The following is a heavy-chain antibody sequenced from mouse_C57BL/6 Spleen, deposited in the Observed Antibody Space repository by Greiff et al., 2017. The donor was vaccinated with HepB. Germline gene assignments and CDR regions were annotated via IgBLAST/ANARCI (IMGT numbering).Heavy chain of an antibody. V-gene: IGHV1-80*01. CDR2: IYPGDGDT. CDR1: GYAFSSYW. CDR3: ARWYRDYAMDY. D-gene: IGHD1-1*02. J-gene: IGHJ4*01. Sequence: VQLQQSGAELVKPGASVKISCKASGYAFSSYWMNWVKQRPGKGLEGIGQIYPGDGDTNYNGKFKGKATLTADKSSSTAYMQLSSLTSEDSAVYFCARWYRDYAMDYWGQGTSVTVSS.